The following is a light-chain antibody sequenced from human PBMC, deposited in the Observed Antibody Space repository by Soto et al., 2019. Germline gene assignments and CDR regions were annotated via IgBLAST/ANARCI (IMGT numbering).Light chain of an antibody. V-gene: IGLV2-14*01. Sequence: QAVVTQPASVSGSPGQSITISCTGTSSDVGDYNYVSWYQQHPGKAPKVMIYDVSNRPSGVSNRFSGSKSGNTASLTISGLQAEDEADYYCTSYTSSSTYVFGTGTKLTVL. CDR2: DVS. CDR1: SSDVGDYNY. J-gene: IGLJ1*01. CDR3: TSYTSSSTYV.